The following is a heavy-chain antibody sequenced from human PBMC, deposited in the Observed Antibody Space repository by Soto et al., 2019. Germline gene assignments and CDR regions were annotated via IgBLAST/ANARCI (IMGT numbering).Heavy chain of an antibody. CDR3: VIFDWNYRSTNY. CDR1: GESISSTNW. CDR2: INHSGTT. J-gene: IGHJ4*02. V-gene: IGHV4-4*02. Sequence: QVQLQEAGPGLVKASGNLSLSCAVSGESISSTNWWSWVRQPPGKGLEWIGEINHSGTTNYTPSLESRVTLSVDKSRNQCSLMLRSVTAADTAVYYCVIFDWNYRSTNYWGQGTLVTVSS. D-gene: IGHD1-7*01.